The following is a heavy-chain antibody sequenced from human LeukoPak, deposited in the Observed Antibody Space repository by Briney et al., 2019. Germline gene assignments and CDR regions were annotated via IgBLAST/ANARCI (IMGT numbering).Heavy chain of an antibody. D-gene: IGHD6-13*01. CDR3: ARDESPHIYSSSRPFDY. CDR1: GFTFSSYD. V-gene: IGHV3-21*01. J-gene: IGHJ4*02. CDR2: ISSSSSYI. Sequence: PGGSLRLSCSASGFTFSSYDMFWVRQAPGKGLEWVSSISSSSSYIYYADSVKGRFTISRDNAKNSLYLQMNSLRAEDTAVYYCARDESPHIYSSSRPFDYWGQGTLVTVSS.